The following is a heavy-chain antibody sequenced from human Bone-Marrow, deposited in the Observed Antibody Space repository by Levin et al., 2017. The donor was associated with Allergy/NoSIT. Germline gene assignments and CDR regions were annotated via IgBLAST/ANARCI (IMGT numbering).Heavy chain of an antibody. V-gene: IGHV3-30*18. Sequence: PGGSLRLSCAASGFTFSSYGMHWVRQAPGKGLEWVAVISYDGSNKYYADSVKGRFTISRDNSKNTLNLQMNSLRAEDTAVYYCAKVEQYSGGWVSKSYYYYGMDVWGQGTTVTVSS. D-gene: IGHD6-19*01. CDR2: ISYDGSNK. J-gene: IGHJ6*02. CDR3: AKVEQYSGGWVSKSYYYYGMDV. CDR1: GFTFSSYG.